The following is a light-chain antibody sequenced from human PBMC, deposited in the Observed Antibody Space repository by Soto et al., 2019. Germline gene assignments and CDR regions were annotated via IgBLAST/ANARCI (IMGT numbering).Light chain of an antibody. V-gene: IGLV2-14*01. CDR2: EVN. CDR3: SGYTTSNTLL. J-gene: IGLJ1*01. Sequence: QSALTQPASVSGSPGQSVTISCTGTSSDVGGYDYVSWYQQHPGTAPKLILYEVNNRPSGVSNRFSGSKSGNTASLIISGLQTEDEANYYCSGYTTSNTLLFGTGTKVTVL. CDR1: SSDVGGYDY.